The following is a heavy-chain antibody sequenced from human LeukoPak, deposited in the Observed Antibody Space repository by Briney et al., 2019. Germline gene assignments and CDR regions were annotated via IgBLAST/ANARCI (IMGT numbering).Heavy chain of an antibody. D-gene: IGHD1-20*01. V-gene: IGHV3-23*01. CDR1: GFTFSDYY. Sequence: PGGSLRLSCTASGFTFSDYYMSWVRQAPGKGLEWVSDISGSGGSTDYADSVKGRFTISRDNSKNTLYLQMNSLRAEDTAVYHCAKDRYNWNYFDYWGQGTLVTVSS. CDR2: ISGSGGST. J-gene: IGHJ4*02. CDR3: AKDRYNWNYFDY.